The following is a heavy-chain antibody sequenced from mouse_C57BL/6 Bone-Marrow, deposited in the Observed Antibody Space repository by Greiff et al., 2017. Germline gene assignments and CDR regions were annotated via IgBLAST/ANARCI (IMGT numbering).Heavy chain of an antibody. D-gene: IGHD1-1*01. J-gene: IGHJ1*03. CDR1: GFTFSSYT. CDR2: ISGGGGNT. V-gene: IGHV5-9*01. CDR3: SRQCTTVRATKYFDV. Sequence: EVQRVESGGGLVKPGGSLKLSCAASGFTFSSYTMSWVRQTPGKRLQWVAAISGGGGNTYYPDTVKGRFTISRDNDTNILYLQMSSLRSEDTALYYCSRQCTTVRATKYFDVWGTGTTVTVSS.